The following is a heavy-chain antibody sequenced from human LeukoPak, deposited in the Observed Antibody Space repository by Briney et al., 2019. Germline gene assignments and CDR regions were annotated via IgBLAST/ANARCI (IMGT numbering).Heavy chain of an antibody. J-gene: IGHJ3*02. Sequence: GGSLRLSCAASGFTFSSYDMHWVRQATGKGLEWVSAIGTAGDTYYPGSVKGRFTISRENAKNSLYLQMNSLRAEDTAVYYCARDGVVPAATDAFDIWGQGTMVTVSS. CDR3: ARDGVVPAATDAFDI. D-gene: IGHD2-2*01. CDR1: GFTFSSYD. CDR2: IGTAGDT. V-gene: IGHV3-13*01.